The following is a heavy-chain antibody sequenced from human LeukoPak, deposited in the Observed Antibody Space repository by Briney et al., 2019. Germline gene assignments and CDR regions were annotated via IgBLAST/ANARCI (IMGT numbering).Heavy chain of an antibody. CDR2: ISTYKGDT. Sequence: ASVKVSCKASGYTFTSYGFSWVRQARGQGFEWMVWISTYKGDTNYAQELQDRVTMTTDTSASTAYMELRSLRSDDTAVYSCARGLGTYPDIPLDYWGQGTLVAVSS. CDR3: ARGLGTYPDIPLDY. D-gene: IGHD3-16*02. J-gene: IGHJ4*02. V-gene: IGHV1-18*01. CDR1: GYTFTSYG.